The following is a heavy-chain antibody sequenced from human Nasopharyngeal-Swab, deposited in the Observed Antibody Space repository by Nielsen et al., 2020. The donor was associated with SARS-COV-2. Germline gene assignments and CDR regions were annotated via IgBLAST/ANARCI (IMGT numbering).Heavy chain of an antibody. CDR2: IYSGGST. J-gene: IGHJ3*02. CDR3: ARDFWNDAFDI. D-gene: IGHD3-3*01. CDR1: GVTVSSNY. V-gene: IGHV3-53*01. Sequence: GGSLRLSCAASGVTVSSNYMSWVRQAPGKGLEWVSVIYSGGSTYYADSVKGRFTISRDNSKNTLYPQMNSLRAEDTAVYYCARDFWNDAFDIWGQGTMVTVSS.